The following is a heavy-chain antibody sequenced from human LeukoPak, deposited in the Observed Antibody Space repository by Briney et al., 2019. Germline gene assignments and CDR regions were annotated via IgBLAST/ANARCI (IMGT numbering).Heavy chain of an antibody. V-gene: IGHV3-66*02. Sequence: GGSLRLSCAASGFTVRSNYMTWVRQPPGKGLEWVSIIYSGGTKYHADSVRGRFTISRDNSKNTLYLEMNGLRAEDTAMYYCAKASSNTFYFSSGRPYCFDYWGQGALVTVSS. CDR2: IYSGGTK. CDR1: GFTVRSNY. J-gene: IGHJ4*02. CDR3: AKASSNTFYFSSGRPYCFDY. D-gene: IGHD2/OR15-2a*01.